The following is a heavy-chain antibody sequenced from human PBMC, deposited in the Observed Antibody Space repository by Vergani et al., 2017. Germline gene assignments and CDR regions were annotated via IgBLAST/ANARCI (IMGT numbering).Heavy chain of an antibody. J-gene: IGHJ4*02. V-gene: IGHV1-8*01. CDR3: ASTFRVRGRAYYFDY. D-gene: IGHD3-10*01. Sequence: QVQLVQSGAEVKKPGASVKVSCKASGYTFTSYDFNWVRQATGQGLEWMGWMNPNSGTTGYAQKFQGRVTMTRNTSISTAYMELSSLRSEDTAVYYCASTFRVRGRAYYFDYWGQGTLVTVSS. CDR1: GYTFTSYD. CDR2: MNPNSGTT.